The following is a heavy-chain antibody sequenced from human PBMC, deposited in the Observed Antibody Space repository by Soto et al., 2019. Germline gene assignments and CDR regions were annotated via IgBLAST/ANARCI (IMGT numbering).Heavy chain of an antibody. D-gene: IGHD4-17*01. J-gene: IGHJ4*02. Sequence: PRLSCAASGFTFSSYSMNWVRQAPGKGLEWVSSISSSSSYIYYADSVKGRFTISRDNAKNSLYLQMNSLRAEDTAVYYCARVVGDYEPYIHFDYWGQGTLVTVSS. V-gene: IGHV3-21*01. CDR2: ISSSSSYI. CDR3: ARVVGDYEPYIHFDY. CDR1: GFTFSSYS.